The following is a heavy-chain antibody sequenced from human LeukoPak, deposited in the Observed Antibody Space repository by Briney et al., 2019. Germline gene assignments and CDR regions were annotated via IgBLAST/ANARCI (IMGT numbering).Heavy chain of an antibody. CDR2: IYYSGST. V-gene: IGHV4-59*01. CDR1: GYSISSYY. Sequence: SETLSLTCTVSGYSISSYYWSWIRQPPGKGLEWIGYIYYSGSTNYNPSLRSRVIISIDTSKNQFSLKLSSVTAADTAVYYCAREYCSGGNCPIDYWGQATLVTVSS. D-gene: IGHD2-15*01. CDR3: AREYCSGGNCPIDY. J-gene: IGHJ4*02.